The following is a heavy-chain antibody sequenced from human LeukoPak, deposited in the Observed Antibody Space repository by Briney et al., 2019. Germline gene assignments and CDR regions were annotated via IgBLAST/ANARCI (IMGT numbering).Heavy chain of an antibody. CDR2: ISGSGGST. Sequence: PGGSLRLSCAASGFTFSSYAMSWVRQAPGKGLEWVSAISGSGGSTYYADSVKGRFTISRDNSKNTLYLQMNSLRAEDTAVYYCAKDHYDSSGYPYSYYYMDVWGKGTTATVSS. CDR3: AKDHYDSSGYPYSYYYMDV. CDR1: GFTFSSYA. D-gene: IGHD3-22*01. V-gene: IGHV3-23*01. J-gene: IGHJ6*03.